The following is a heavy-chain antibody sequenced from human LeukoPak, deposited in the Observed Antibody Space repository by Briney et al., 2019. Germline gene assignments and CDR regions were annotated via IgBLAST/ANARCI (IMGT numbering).Heavy chain of an antibody. CDR3: AGPGH. CDR2: ISSSGNRV. V-gene: IGHV3-48*03. Sequence: GGSLRLSCAASGFIFSNCEMSWVRQAPGKGLEWISYISSSGNRVHYADSVKGRSTISRDNAKNSLYLQMNSLRAEDTAVYYCAGPGHWGQGTLVTVSS. J-gene: IGHJ4*02. CDR1: GFIFSNCE.